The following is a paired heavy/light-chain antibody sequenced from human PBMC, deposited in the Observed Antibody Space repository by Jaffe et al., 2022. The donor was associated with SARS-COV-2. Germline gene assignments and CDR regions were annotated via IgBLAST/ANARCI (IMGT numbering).Heavy chain of an antibody. CDR3: ARGGCSSTSCSPGYYYYYGMDV. CDR1: GDSVSSNSAA. CDR2: TYYRSKWYN. D-gene: IGHD2-2*01. V-gene: IGHV6-1*01. Sequence: QVQLQQSGPGLVKPSQTLSLTCAISGDSVSSNSAAWNWIRQSPSRGLEWLGRTYYRSKWYNDYAVSVKSRITINPDTSKNQFSLQLNSVTPEDTAVYYCARGGCSSTSCSPGYYYYYGMDVWGQGTTVTVSS. J-gene: IGHJ6*02.
Light chain of an antibody. Sequence: DIVMTQSPDSLAVSLGERATINCKSSQSVLYSSNNKNYLAWYQQKPGQPPKLLIYWASTRESGVPDRFSGSGSGTDFTLTISSLQAEDVAVYYCQQYYSTHWTFGQGTKVEIK. CDR3: QQYYSTHWT. V-gene: IGKV4-1*01. CDR1: QSVLYSSNNKNY. J-gene: IGKJ1*01. CDR2: WAS.